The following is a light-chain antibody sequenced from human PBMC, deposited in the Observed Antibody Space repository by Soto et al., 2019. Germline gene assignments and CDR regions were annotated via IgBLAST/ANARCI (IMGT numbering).Light chain of an antibody. CDR3: RQYSNWPRT. CDR2: GAS. Sequence: EILMTQSPATLSVSPGERATLSCRASQSVGSNLAWYQQKPGQAPRLLIYGASTRATGIPARFSGSGSGTEFTLTISSLQSEDFAVYYCRQYSNWPRTFGQGTKLEIK. V-gene: IGKV3-15*01. J-gene: IGKJ2*02. CDR1: QSVGSN.